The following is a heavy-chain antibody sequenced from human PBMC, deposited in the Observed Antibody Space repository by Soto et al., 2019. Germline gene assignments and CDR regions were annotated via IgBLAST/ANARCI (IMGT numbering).Heavy chain of an antibody. CDR1: GYTFTKYW. V-gene: IGHV5-51*01. CDR3: ASRDMLTGYVYFDY. D-gene: IGHD3-9*01. Sequence: GESLKISCQASGYTFTKYWVGWVRQMPGKGLEWMGIIYPDDSDTRYSPSFQGHVTISADKSISTAYLQWSSLKASDSATYYCASRDMLTGYVYFDYWGQGAQLTVSS. CDR2: IYPDDSDT. J-gene: IGHJ4*02.